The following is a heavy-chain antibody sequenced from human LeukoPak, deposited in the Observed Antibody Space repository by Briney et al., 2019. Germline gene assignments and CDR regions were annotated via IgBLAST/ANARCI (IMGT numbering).Heavy chain of an antibody. D-gene: IGHD3-9*01. CDR3: AREGDYDILTGYYTRDGSWLDP. CDR1: GYTFTSYA. V-gene: IGHV7-4-1*02. J-gene: IGHJ5*02. CDR2: INTNTGNP. Sequence: ASVKVSCKASGYTFTSYAMNWVRQAPGQGLEWMGWINTNTGNPTYAQGFTGRFVFSLDTSVSTAYLQISSLKAEDTAVYYCAREGDYDILTGYYTRDGSWLDPWGQGTLVTVSS.